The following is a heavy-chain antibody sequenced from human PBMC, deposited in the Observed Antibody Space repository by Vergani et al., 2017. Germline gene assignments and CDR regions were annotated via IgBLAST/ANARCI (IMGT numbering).Heavy chain of an antibody. CDR1: GFTFSSYA. CDR2: ISYDGSNK. J-gene: IGHJ5*02. D-gene: IGHD5-24*01. CDR3: ARDREMAHWEGWFDP. Sequence: QVQLVESGGGVVQPGRSLRLSCAASGFTFSSYAMHWVRPAPGKGLEWVAVISYDGSNKYYADSVKGRFTISRDNSKNTLYLQMNSLRAEDTAVYYCARDREMAHWEGWFDPWGQGTLVTVSS. V-gene: IGHV3-30-3*01.